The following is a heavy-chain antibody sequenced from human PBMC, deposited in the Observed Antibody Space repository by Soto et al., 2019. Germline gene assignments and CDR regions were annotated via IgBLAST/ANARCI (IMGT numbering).Heavy chain of an antibody. CDR1: GGSISTYY. CDR3: ARHIYGDHDYFDS. V-gene: IGHV4-59*08. D-gene: IGHD4-17*01. CDR2: IYYSGSA. J-gene: IGHJ4*02. Sequence: PSETLSLACTVSGGSISTYYWSWIRQPPGKGLEWIGWIYYSGSASSNPFLKSRVTMSVDTSKNQFSLKLSSVTATDTAMYFCARHIYGDHDYFDSWGQGTLVTVSS.